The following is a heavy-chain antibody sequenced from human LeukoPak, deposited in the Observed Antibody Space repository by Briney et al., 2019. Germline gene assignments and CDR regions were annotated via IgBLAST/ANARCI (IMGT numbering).Heavy chain of an antibody. D-gene: IGHD3-10*01. CDR2: ISGYTGNT. CDR1: GYTFTSYG. V-gene: IGHV1-18*01. Sequence: ASVKVSCKASGYTFTSYGISWVRQAPGQGLEWMGWISGYTGNTKYAQKLQGRVTMTTDTSTSTAYMELRSLRSDDTAVYCCAREYYGSGNSHQNTFDYWGQGTLVTVSS. CDR3: AREYYGSGNSHQNTFDY. J-gene: IGHJ4*02.